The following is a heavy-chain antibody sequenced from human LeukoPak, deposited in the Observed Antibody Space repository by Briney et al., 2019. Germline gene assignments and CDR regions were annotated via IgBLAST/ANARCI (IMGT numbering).Heavy chain of an antibody. CDR3: AIYYYGSRSYYKTSEYFQH. V-gene: IGHV3-30*03. Sequence: GGSLRLSCAASGFTFSSYGMHWVRQAPGKGLEWVAVISYDGSNKYCADSVKGRFTISRDNSKNTLYLQMNSLRAEDTAVYYCAIYYYGSRSYYKTSEYFQHWGQGTLVTVSS. D-gene: IGHD3-10*01. J-gene: IGHJ1*01. CDR2: ISYDGSNK. CDR1: GFTFSSYG.